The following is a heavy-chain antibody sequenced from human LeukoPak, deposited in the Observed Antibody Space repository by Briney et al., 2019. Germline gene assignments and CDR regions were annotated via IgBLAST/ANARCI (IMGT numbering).Heavy chain of an antibody. V-gene: IGHV3-7*01. Sequence: PGGSLRLSCAASGFPFSSHWLSWFRQSPGKGLEWVAHINQDGSEKYYVDSVKGRFTISRDNARNSQYLQMNSLRAEDTAVYYCARASPDAFDIWGQGTMVTVSS. D-gene: IGHD6-6*01. CDR3: ARASPDAFDI. J-gene: IGHJ3*02. CDR2: INQDGSEK. CDR1: GFPFSSHW.